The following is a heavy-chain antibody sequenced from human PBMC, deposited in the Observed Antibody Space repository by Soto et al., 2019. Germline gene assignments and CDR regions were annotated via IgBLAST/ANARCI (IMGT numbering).Heavy chain of an antibody. CDR1: GFTFSNYC. D-gene: IGHD3-22*01. CDR3: VRGDGYYYDGNGYLVRH. CDR2: LKSDGSGT. Sequence: EVQLVESGGGLVQPGGSLRLSCAVSGFTFSNYCMHWVRQAPGKGLVWVSRLKSDGSGTMYADSVKGRLTISRDNAKNTLYLQMNRLRAEETAVYSCVRGDGYYYDGNGYLVRHWGQGTLVTVSS. J-gene: IGHJ1*01. V-gene: IGHV3-74*03.